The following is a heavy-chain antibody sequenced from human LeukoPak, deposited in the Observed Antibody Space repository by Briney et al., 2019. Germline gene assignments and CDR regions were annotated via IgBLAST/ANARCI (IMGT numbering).Heavy chain of an antibody. D-gene: IGHD6-19*01. J-gene: IGHJ4*02. CDR1: GFTFSNYW. V-gene: IGHV3-74*01. CDR2: INSDISST. CDR3: ARDIAVSGNYFDY. Sequence: GGSLRLSCAPSGFTFSNYWMHWVREAPGGGVVWVSRINSDISSTNYADYVKGRFTSSRDNAKNTLYLQMNSLRAEDTAVYYCARDIAVSGNYFDYWGQGTLVTVSS.